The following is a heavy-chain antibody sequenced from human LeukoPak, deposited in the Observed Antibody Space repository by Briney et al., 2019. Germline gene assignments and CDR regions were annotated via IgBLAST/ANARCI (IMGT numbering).Heavy chain of an antibody. CDR2: IYYSGSI. CDR3: ATRGYSSGWPTSDY. J-gene: IGHJ4*02. V-gene: IGHV4-39*01. Sequence: SETLSLTCTVSGGSISSSSYYWGWIRQPPGKGLEWIGSIYYSGSIYYNPSLKSRVTISVDTSKNQFSLKLSSVTAADTAVYYCATRGYSSGWPTSDYWGQGTLVTVSS. D-gene: IGHD6-19*01. CDR1: GGSISSSSYY.